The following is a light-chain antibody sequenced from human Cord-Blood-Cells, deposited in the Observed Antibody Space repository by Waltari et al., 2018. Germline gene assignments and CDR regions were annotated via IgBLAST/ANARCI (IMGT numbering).Light chain of an antibody. CDR2: GAS. Sequence: EIVMTQSPATLPVSPGERATHSCRASQSVSSNLAWYQQKPGQAPRLLIYGASTRATGIPARFSGSGSGTEFTLTISSLQSEDFAVYYCQQYNNWPPYTFGQGTKLEIK. CDR1: QSVSSN. J-gene: IGKJ2*01. V-gene: IGKV3-15*01. CDR3: QQYNNWPPYT.